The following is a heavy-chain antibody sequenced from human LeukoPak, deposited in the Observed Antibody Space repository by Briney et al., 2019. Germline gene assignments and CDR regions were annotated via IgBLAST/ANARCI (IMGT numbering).Heavy chain of an antibody. J-gene: IGHJ3*02. CDR2: INPSGGST. V-gene: IGHV1-46*01. Sequence: GASVKVSCKASGYTFTSYYMHWVRQAPGQGLEWMGIINPSGGSTSYAQKFQGRVTMTRDTSTSTVYMELSSLRSEDTAVYYCARGEVTATQHDAFDIWGQGTMVTVSS. CDR1: GYTFTSYY. CDR3: ARGEVTATQHDAFDI. D-gene: IGHD2-21*02.